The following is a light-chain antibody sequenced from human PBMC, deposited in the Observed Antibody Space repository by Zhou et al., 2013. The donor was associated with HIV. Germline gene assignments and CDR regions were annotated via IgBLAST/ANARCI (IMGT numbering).Light chain of an antibody. Sequence: DVQMTQSPSSLSASVGDRVTITCRASQGISSYLAWYQQKPGKAPQLLIYAASTLQSGVPSRFSGSGSGTEFTLTISSLHPEDFATYYCQQLHSYPRAFGQGTKVEV. J-gene: IGKJ1*01. CDR3: QQLHSYPRA. V-gene: IGKV1-9*01. CDR2: AAS. CDR1: QGISSY.